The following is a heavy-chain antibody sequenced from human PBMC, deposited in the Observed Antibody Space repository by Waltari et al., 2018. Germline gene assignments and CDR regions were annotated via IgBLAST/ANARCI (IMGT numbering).Heavy chain of an antibody. V-gene: IGHV4-38-2*01. CDR2: IYHSGST. D-gene: IGHD3-22*01. J-gene: IGHJ2*01. Sequence: QVQLQESGPGLVKPSETLSLTCAVSGYSISSGYYWGWIRQPPRKGPEWIGSIYHSGSTYYNPSLKSRVTISVDTSKNQFSLKLSSVTAADTAVYYCASGGYYYDSSGYQSSNWYFDLWGRGTLVTVSS. CDR1: GYSISSGYY. CDR3: ASGGYYYDSSGYQSSNWYFDL.